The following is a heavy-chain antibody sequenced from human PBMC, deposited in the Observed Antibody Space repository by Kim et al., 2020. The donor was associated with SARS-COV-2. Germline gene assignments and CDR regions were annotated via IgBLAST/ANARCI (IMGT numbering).Heavy chain of an antibody. J-gene: IGHJ4*02. CDR1: GFTFTSTW. CDR2: INEDGRET. V-gene: IGHV3-7*01. CDR3: ARDRRYSLDY. D-gene: IGHD2-15*01. Sequence: GGSLRLSCVDSGFTFTSTWMSWVRQTPGKGLEWLAKINEDGRETYYVYSVEGRFTISRDNAKNSLYLQMNSLTVEDTAIYYCARDRRYSLDYWGRGTRVTVSS.